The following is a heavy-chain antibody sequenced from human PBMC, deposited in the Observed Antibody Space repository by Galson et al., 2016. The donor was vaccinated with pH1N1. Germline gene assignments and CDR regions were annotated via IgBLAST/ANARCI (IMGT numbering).Heavy chain of an antibody. D-gene: IGHD2-15*01. CDR1: GYTFTKYY. V-gene: IGHV1-46*03. CDR2: INPSGGNT. J-gene: IGHJ4*02. Sequence: SVKVSCKASGYTFTKYYMHWVRQAPGQGLEWMGIINPSGGNTVYAERFKGRVTLTSDTSTSIAYMDLRNLRSDDTALYYCARWRSTFVVTGFYLWGQGTLVTVSS. CDR3: ARWRSTFVVTGFYL.